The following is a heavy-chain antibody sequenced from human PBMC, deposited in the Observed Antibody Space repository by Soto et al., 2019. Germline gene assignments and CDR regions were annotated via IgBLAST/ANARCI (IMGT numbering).Heavy chain of an antibody. Sequence: QVRLVQSGAEVKKPGSSVKVSCEASGGTFSSYAVTWVRQAPGQGLEWMGGIIPIVTTPNYAQKFQGRLTISADKSTSTSYMELSSLRSDDTGVYYCARVGYIFSSRYHYYGVDVWGQGTRVSVSS. CDR2: IIPIVTTP. V-gene: IGHV1-69*06. D-gene: IGHD3-22*01. J-gene: IGHJ6*02. CDR3: ARVGYIFSSRYHYYGVDV. CDR1: GGTFSSYA.